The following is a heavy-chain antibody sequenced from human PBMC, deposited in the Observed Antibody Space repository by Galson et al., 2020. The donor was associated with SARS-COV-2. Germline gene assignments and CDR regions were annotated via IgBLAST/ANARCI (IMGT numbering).Heavy chain of an antibody. V-gene: IGHV3-33*01. J-gene: IGHJ4*02. D-gene: IGHD6-19*01. CDR1: GFTFSDHA. CDR3: ARDGQSSRGWAFDY. Sequence: EIDAGGSLRLSCAASGFTFSDHAMHWVRQAPGKGLEWVAQIFFDGSEKYYGDSVRGRFTISRDSSKNTVYLQMNNLRADDTAVYYCARDGQSSRGWAFDYLGQGTLLTVSS. CDR2: IFFDGSEK.